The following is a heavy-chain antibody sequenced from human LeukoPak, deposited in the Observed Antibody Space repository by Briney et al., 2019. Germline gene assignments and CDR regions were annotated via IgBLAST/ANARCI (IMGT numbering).Heavy chain of an antibody. Sequence: PGGSLRLSCAASGFTFSSYWMSWVRQAPGKGLEWVANINQDGSEKYYVDSVKGRFTISRDNAKNSLYLQMNSLRAEDTAVYYCARWSLTGELLYAFDIWGQGTMVTVSS. CDR2: INQDGSEK. CDR1: GFTFSSYW. J-gene: IGHJ3*02. D-gene: IGHD1-26*01. V-gene: IGHV3-7*01. CDR3: ARWSLTGELLYAFDI.